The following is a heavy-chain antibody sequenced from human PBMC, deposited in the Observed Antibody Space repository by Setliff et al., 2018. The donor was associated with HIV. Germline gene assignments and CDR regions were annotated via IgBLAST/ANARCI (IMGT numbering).Heavy chain of an antibody. CDR1: GYTFISYA. J-gene: IGHJ6*04. CDR2: INADNGNT. Sequence: ASVKVSCKASGYTFISYAMHWVRQAPRQGLEWMGWINADNGNTEYSQKFQGRVTITRDTSANIVYMELSSLRSEDTAVYYCARDSRDIVVVIAPEPEPYYYYGMDVWGEGTTVTVSS. CDR3: ARDSRDIVVVIAPEPEPYYYYGMDV. D-gene: IGHD2-15*01. V-gene: IGHV1-3*01.